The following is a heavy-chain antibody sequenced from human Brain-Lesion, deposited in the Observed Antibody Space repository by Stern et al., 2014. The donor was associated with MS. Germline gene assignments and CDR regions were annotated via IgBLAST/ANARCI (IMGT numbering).Heavy chain of an antibody. J-gene: IGHJ1*01. D-gene: IGHD5-18*01. CDR3: AREMGFGAMEEYFQH. Sequence: VKLVESGPGLVKPSETLSLTCTVSGGSISSSSYYWGWIRQPPGKGLEXIGSIYYSGSTYYNPSLKSRVTISVDTSKNQISLQLIFVTAADTAVYYCAREMGFGAMEEYFQHWGQGTLVTVSS. CDR2: IYYSGST. CDR1: GGSISSSSYY. V-gene: IGHV4-39*02.